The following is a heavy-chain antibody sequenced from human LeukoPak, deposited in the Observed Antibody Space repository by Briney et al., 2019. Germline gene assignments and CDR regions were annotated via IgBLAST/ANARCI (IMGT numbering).Heavy chain of an antibody. CDR1: GYTFSTYD. D-gene: IGHD5-12*01. CDR3: ASNSGYDLDYFDY. V-gene: IGHV1-69*06. J-gene: IGHJ4*02. Sequence: ASVTVSCKASGYTFSTYDVTWVRQAPGQGLEWMGGIIPIFGTANYAQKFQGRVTITADKSTSTAYMELSSLRSEDTAVYYCASNSGYDLDYFDYWAREPWSPSPQ. CDR2: IIPIFGTA.